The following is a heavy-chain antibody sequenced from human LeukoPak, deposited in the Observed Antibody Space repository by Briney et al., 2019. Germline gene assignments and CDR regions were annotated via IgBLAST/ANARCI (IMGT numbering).Heavy chain of an antibody. CDR1: GYTFTGYY. CDR3: ARDLGSGWIIVDY. D-gene: IGHD6-19*01. Sequence: DSVKVSCKASGYTFTGYYIHWVRQAPGRGLEWMGWINPNSGGTNSAQKFQGRVTLTRDTSISTAYLEVSSLRSDDTAVYYCARDLGSGWIIVDYWGQGTLVTVSS. J-gene: IGHJ4*02. CDR2: INPNSGGT. V-gene: IGHV1-2*02.